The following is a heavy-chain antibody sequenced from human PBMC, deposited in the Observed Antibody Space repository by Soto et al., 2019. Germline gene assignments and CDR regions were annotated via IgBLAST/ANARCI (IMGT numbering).Heavy chain of an antibody. Sequence: GGSLRLSCAASGFTFSSYPMHWVRQAPGKGLEWVAVISFDGYSKFYADSVKGRFTIFRDTSKNTLYLQMTSLRVEDTAVYYCARDVYYDSPGYSRNPNYWGQGTLVTVSS. D-gene: IGHD3-22*01. V-gene: IGHV3-30-3*01. J-gene: IGHJ4*02. CDR2: ISFDGYSK. CDR3: ARDVYYDSPGYSRNPNY. CDR1: GFTFSSYP.